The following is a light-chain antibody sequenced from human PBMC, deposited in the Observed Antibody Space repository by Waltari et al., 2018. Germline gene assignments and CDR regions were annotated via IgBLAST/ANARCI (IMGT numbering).Light chain of an antibody. J-gene: IGKJ4*01. CDR2: AAS. V-gene: IGKV1-12*01. Sequence: DIQMTQSISSVSASIGDRVAIPCTASQDVSTWVAWYQQKPGKAPNLLISAASSLQSGVPSRFSGSGSGTDFTLTISGLQPEDFTIYFCQQTDSFPLTFGGGTKVELK. CDR3: QQTDSFPLT. CDR1: QDVSTW.